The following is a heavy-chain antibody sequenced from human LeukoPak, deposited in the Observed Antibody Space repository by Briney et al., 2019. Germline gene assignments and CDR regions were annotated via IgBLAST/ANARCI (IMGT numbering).Heavy chain of an antibody. Sequence: ASVKVSCKASGYTFTGYYMHWVRQAPGQGLEWMGWINPNSGGTNYAQKFQGRVTMTRDTSISTAYMELSRLRSEDTAVYYCARDHYGSGSYYSPGYYYYYMDVWGKGTTVTISS. CDR2: INPNSGGT. CDR1: GYTFTGYY. CDR3: ARDHYGSGSYYSPGYYYYYMDV. D-gene: IGHD3-10*01. J-gene: IGHJ6*03. V-gene: IGHV1-2*02.